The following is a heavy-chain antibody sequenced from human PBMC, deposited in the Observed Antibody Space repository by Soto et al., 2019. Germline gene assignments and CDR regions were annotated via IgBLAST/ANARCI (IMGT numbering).Heavy chain of an antibody. CDR2: ISSSSSYI. J-gene: IGHJ6*03. Sequence: EVQLVESGGGLVKPGGSLRLSCAASGFTFSSYSMNWVRQAPGKGLEWVSSISSSSSYIYYADSVKGRFTISRDNAKNSLYLQMNSLRAEDTAVYYCCYDFWSGYKYYMHVWGKGTTVTDSS. CDR1: GFTFSSYS. CDR3: CYDFWSGYKYYMHV. V-gene: IGHV3-21*01. D-gene: IGHD3-3*01.